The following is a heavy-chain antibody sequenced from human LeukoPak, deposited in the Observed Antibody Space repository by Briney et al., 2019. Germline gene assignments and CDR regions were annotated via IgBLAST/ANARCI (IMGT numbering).Heavy chain of an antibody. CDR2: IIPIFGTV. CDR1: GGTFSSYA. Sequence: SVKVSCKASGGTFSSYAISWVRQAPGQGLEWMGGIIPIFGTVKYAQKFQGRVMITADESTRTAYIELSSLRSEDTAVYYCARGSGRLYHFDYWGRGTLVSVSS. V-gene: IGHV1-69*13. J-gene: IGHJ4*02. CDR3: ARGSGRLYHFDY. D-gene: IGHD2-8*01.